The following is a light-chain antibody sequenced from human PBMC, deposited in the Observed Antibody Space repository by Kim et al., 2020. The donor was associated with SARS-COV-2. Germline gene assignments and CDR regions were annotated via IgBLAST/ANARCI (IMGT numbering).Light chain of an antibody. J-gene: IGLJ7*01. Sequence: SSELTQDPAVSVALGQTVKITCQGDSLRNSYASWYQQKPGQAPQLALYDKDNRPPGVPDRFSASSSGNTASLTITGAQAEDEADYYCHPRISSAKEYLFG. CDR2: DKD. V-gene: IGLV3-19*01. CDR1: SLRNSY. CDR3: HPRISSAKEYL.